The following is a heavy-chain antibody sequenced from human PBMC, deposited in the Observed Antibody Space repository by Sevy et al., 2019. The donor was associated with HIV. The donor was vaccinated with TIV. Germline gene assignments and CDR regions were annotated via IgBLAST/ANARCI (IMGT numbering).Heavy chain of an antibody. J-gene: IGHJ4*02. D-gene: IGHD5-18*01. CDR1: GFTVSSNY. CDR3: ARGRGTGYSYGFDY. Sequence: GGSLRLSCAASGFTVSSNYMSWVRQAPGKGLEWVSVIYRGGSTYYADSVKGRFIISRDNSKNTLYLQMNSRRAKETAVYYCARGRGTGYSYGFDYWGQGTLVTVSS. CDR2: IYRGGST. V-gene: IGHV3-66*01.